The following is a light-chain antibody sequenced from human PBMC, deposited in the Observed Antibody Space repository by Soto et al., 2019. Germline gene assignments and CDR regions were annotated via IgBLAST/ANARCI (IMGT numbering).Light chain of an antibody. V-gene: IGKV1-39*01. Sequence: DIQMTQSPVSLSASVGDRVTITCRASQTISSYLNWYQQKPGKAPELLIFAASTLQSGVPSRFSGSGSGTDFTLTISSLQLEDFATYYCQQSYTTLTWTFGQGTKVEIK. CDR3: QQSYTTLTWT. CDR2: AAS. J-gene: IGKJ1*01. CDR1: QTISSY.